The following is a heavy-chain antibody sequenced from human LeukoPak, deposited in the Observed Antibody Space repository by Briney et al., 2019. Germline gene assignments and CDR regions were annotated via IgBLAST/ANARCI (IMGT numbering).Heavy chain of an antibody. D-gene: IGHD6-13*01. J-gene: IGHJ4*02. V-gene: IGHV4-38-2*02. Sequence: SETLSLTCTVSGYSISSGYYWGWIRQPPGKGLEWIGSIYHSGSTYYNPSLKSRVTISVDTSKNQFSLKLSSVTAADTAVYYCARVAPLRIAAAGTGLIEYWGQGTLVTVSS. CDR3: ARVAPLRIAAAGTGLIEY. CDR2: IYHSGST. CDR1: GYSISSGYY.